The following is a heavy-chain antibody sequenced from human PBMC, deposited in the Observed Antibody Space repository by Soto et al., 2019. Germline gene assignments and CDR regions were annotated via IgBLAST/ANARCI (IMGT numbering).Heavy chain of an antibody. D-gene: IGHD6-13*01. CDR3: ARGFSSYSDF. Sequence: QVQLVQSGAEVVKPGASVKVSCKAYGYTFTDYDINWVRQAAGRGLEWMGWMNPNTGNTAYAQKFQGRLTLSRDTSMGTAYMDLSSLTSDYTAVYYCARGFSSYSDFWAQGTLVTVSS. CDR2: MNPNTGNT. J-gene: IGHJ4*02. V-gene: IGHV1-8*01. CDR1: GYTFTDYD.